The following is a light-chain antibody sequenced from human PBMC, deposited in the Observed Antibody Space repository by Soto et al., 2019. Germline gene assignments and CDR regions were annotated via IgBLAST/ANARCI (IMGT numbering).Light chain of an antibody. V-gene: IGLV2-14*01. CDR3: TSFTRSIPQV. Sequence: QSALTQPASVSGSPGQSITISCTGTSGDVDAFDYVSWYQQHPGKAPKLMIFEVSDRPSGVSDRFSGSKSGSTASLTIYGIQAEDEADYFCTSFTRSIPQVFSTGTKATVL. CDR1: SGDVDAFDY. J-gene: IGLJ1*01. CDR2: EVS.